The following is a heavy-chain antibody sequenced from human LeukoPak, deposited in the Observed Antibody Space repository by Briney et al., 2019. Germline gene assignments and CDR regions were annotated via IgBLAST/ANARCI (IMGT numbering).Heavy chain of an antibody. Sequence: SETLSLTCAVYGGSFSGYYWSWIRQPPGKGLEWIGEINHSGSTNYNPSLKSRVTISVDTSKNQFSLKLSSVTAADTAVYYCARGQGARHYYYYYMDVWGKGTTVTVSS. J-gene: IGHJ6*03. CDR3: ARGQGARHYYYYYMDV. D-gene: IGHD1-26*01. CDR2: INHSGST. CDR1: GGSFSGYY. V-gene: IGHV4-34*01.